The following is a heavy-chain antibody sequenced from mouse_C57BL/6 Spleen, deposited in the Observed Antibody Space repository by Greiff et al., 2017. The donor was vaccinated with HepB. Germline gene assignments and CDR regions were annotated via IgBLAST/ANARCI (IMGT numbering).Heavy chain of an antibody. CDR3: ARKKGNRCFDY. V-gene: IGHV1-69*01. Sequence: QVQLQQPGAELVMPGASVKLSCKASGYTFTSYWMHWVKQRPGQGLEWIGEIDPSDSYTNYNQKFKGKSTLTVDKSSSTAYLQLSSLTSEDSAVYYCARKKGNRCFDYWGQGTTLTVSS. CDR1: GYTFTSYW. J-gene: IGHJ2*01. CDR2: IDPSDSYT.